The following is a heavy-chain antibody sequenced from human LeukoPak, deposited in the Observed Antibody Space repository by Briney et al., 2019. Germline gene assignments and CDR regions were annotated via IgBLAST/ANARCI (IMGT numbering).Heavy chain of an antibody. CDR3: ARDKKSGESSEIDY. CDR2: NRDGSTT. D-gene: IGHD3-10*01. Sequence: GGSLRLSCAASGFTFSNYWVHWVRQAPGKGLVWVSRNRDGSTTKYADSVKGRFTVSRDNAKNTLNLQMNSLRAEDTAVYYCARDKKSGESSEIDYWGQGTLVTVSS. J-gene: IGHJ4*02. CDR1: GFTFSNYW. V-gene: IGHV3-74*03.